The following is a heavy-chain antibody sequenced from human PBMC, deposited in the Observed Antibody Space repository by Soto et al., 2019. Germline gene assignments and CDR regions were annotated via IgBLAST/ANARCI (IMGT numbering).Heavy chain of an antibody. CDR1: GFNFSPDD. CDR3: ARDPGGMDV. D-gene: IGHD3-10*01. CDR2: ISSGGDTI. V-gene: IGHV3-48*01. Sequence: EVQLVESGGGLVQPGGPLRLSFAASGFNFSPDDMNWVRKAPGRGLEWVSHISSGGDTIYYADSVKGRFTVSRDNAEKSLYLLMNNRRVEDTGVYFCARDPGGMDVRGQGATVTGSS. J-gene: IGHJ6*02.